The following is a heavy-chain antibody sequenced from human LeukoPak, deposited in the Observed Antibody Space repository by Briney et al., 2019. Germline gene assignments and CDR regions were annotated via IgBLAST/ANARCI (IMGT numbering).Heavy chain of an antibody. CDR3: TRTRTAFDF. Sequence: PGGSLRLSCAASGLTFSSYWMSWVRQAPGKGLECVANIKQDGSEKYYVDSVKGRFTISRDNAKSSLYLQMNSLRAEDTAVYYCTRTRTAFDFWGQGTMVTVSS. V-gene: IGHV3-7*03. CDR1: GLTFSSYW. J-gene: IGHJ3*01. CDR2: IKQDGSEK.